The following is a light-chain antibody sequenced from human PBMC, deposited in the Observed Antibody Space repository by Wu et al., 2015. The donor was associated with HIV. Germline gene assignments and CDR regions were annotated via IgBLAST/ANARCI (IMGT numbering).Light chain of an antibody. Sequence: GGRVTSPARPVRTLPSTWPGINTTWPGSRLLVYGASTRATGIPDRFSGDGSGTEFTLTISSLQSEDFAVYYCQQYNNWPPITFGQGTRLDI. CDR2: GAS. CDR1: RTLPST. CDR3: QQYNNWPPIT. J-gene: IGKJ5*01. V-gene: IGKV3-15*01.